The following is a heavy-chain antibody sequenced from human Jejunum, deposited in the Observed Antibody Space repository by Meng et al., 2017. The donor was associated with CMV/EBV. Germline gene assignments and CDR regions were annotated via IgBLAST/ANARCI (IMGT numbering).Heavy chain of an antibody. CDR3: ARDLLEWLFSAGGYQYYGMAV. V-gene: IGHV3-48*04. CDR1: G. J-gene: IGHJ6*02. CDR2: ISGSSGNI. Sequence: GMHWVRQAPGKGLEWVSSISGSSGNIHYADSVKGRFTISRDNAKNLLYLQMNSLRAEDTAVYYCARDLLEWLFSAGGYQYYGMAVWGQGTTVTVSS. D-gene: IGHD3-3*01.